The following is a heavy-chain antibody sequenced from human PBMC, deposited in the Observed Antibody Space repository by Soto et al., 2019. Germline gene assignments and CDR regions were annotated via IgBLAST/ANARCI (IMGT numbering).Heavy chain of an antibody. CDR2: ISPGSRYP. CDR1: GFTFGDSY. CDR3: VRGGGGSLLDP. J-gene: IGHJ5*02. V-gene: IGHV3-11*06. D-gene: IGHD2-15*01. Sequence: QVQLVESGGGLVPPGGSLRLSCAGSGFTFGDSYMSWIRQAPGKGLEWLSYISPGSRYPAYADSVKGRFTISRDNAKRSLYLQMMSLTAEDTAIYYCVRGGGGSLLDPWGQGTMVTVSA.